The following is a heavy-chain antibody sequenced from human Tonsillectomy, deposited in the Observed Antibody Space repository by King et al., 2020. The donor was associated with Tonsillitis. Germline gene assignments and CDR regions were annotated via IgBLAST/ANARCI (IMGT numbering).Heavy chain of an antibody. CDR2: IGSDGGRT. D-gene: IGHD7-27*01. V-gene: IGHV3-64D*08. J-gene: IGHJ4*02. CDR1: GFTLSIYA. CDR3: VKDWGPWMPRGGPDY. Sequence: VQLVESGGGLVQPGGSLRLSCSASGFTLSIYAMHWVRQAPGKGPEYVSGIGSDGGRTNYAVSVKGRFIISRDNSKKNLYLKMTSLKPEDTAVYYCVKDWGPWMPRGGPDYWGQGTLVTVSS.